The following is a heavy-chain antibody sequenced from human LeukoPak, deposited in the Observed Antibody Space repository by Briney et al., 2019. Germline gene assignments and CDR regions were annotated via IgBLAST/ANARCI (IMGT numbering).Heavy chain of an antibody. V-gene: IGHV3-7*04. CDR2: IKQDGSEK. CDR1: GFTFSTYW. J-gene: IGHJ4*02. Sequence: PGGSLRLSCAASGFTFSTYWMTWVRQAPGKGLEWVANIKQDGSEKYYVDSVKGRFTISRDNAKNSLYLQMNSLGVEDTAVYYCGTDVGSSRLNFWGQGTLVTVSS. D-gene: IGHD6-13*01. CDR3: GTDVGSSRLNF.